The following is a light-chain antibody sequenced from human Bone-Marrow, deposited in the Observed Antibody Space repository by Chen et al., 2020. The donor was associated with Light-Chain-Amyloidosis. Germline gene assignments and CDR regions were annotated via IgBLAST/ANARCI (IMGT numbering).Light chain of an antibody. CDR2: DSS. CDR3: QVWDSSSDHVV. J-gene: IGLJ2*01. Sequence: SYVLTQPPSVSVDPGQTARITCGGNNIGSKSVQWYQQKPVQAPVLVVYDSSVRPSGIPERFSGSNSGNTATLTISRVDAGDEADYYCQVWDSSSDHVVFGGGTKLTVL. CDR1: NIGSKS. V-gene: IGLV3-21*02.